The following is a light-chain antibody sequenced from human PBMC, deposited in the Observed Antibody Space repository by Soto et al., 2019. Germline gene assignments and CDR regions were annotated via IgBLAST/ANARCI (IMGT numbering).Light chain of an antibody. Sequence: EVVMSQCQAPLSVSPGEGATLSCRASQGIGDALAWSQHKPGQTPRLLIYDASNRATGIPARFSGSGSGTEFSLTIFCLQPEDFIPYCCLVPTFFPPRFCHVTKVDI. CDR1: QGIGDA. CDR3: LVPTFFPPR. J-gene: IGKJ1*01. V-gene: IGKV3D-15*01. CDR2: DAS.